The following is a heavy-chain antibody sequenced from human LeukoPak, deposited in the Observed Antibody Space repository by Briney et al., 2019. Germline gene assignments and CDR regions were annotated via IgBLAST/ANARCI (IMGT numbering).Heavy chain of an antibody. J-gene: IGHJ3*02. V-gene: IGHV5-10-1*01. Sequence: GESLKISCKGSGYSFTSYWISWVRQMPGKGLEWMGRIDPSDSYTNYSPSFQGHVTISADKSISTAYLQWRSLKASDSAMYYCALGAVRGLHAFDIWGQGTMVTVSS. D-gene: IGHD3-10*01. CDR1: GYSFTSYW. CDR3: ALGAVRGLHAFDI. CDR2: IDPSDSYT.